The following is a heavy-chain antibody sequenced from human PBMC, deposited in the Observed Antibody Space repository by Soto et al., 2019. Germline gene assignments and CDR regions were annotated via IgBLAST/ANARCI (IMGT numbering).Heavy chain of an antibody. CDR1: GFTFHNYP. CDR3: AKAAPDDFWSGYPELCGY. D-gene: IGHD3-3*01. Sequence: EVQLLESGGGLVQPGGSLRLSCAASGFTFHNYPMTWVRQAPGKGLEWVSGISASGGSTNYADSVKGRITISRDNSKNTLYLQMNGLRAEDTAVYYCAKAAPDDFWSGYPELCGYWGQGTLVTVSS. V-gene: IGHV3-23*01. CDR2: ISASGGST. J-gene: IGHJ4*02.